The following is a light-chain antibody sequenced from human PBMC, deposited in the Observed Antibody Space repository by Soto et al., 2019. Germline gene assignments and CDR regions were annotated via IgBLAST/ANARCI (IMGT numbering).Light chain of an antibody. CDR2: LNNDGSH. CDR1: SGHSSYA. J-gene: IGLJ3*02. Sequence: QPVLTQSPSASASLGGSVKLTCTLSSGHSSYAIAWHQQQPEKGPRYLMKLNNDGSHSKGDGIPDRFSGSSSGAERYLTISSLQSEDEADYYCQTWGTGTWVFGGGTKLTVL. V-gene: IGLV4-69*01. CDR3: QTWGTGTWV.